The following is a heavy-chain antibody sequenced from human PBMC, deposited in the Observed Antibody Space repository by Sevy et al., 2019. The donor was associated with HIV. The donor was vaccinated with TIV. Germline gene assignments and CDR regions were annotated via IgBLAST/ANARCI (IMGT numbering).Heavy chain of an antibody. Sequence: GGSLRLSCAASGFTFSRYDMHWVRQATGKGLEWVSAISGSGGSTYYADSVKGRFTISRDNSKNTLYLQMNSLRAEDTAVYYCAKAPNGYYGSGREGYYFDYWGQGTLVTVSS. CDR1: GFTFSRYD. D-gene: IGHD3-10*01. J-gene: IGHJ4*02. CDR3: AKAPNGYYGSGREGYYFDY. V-gene: IGHV3-23*01. CDR2: ISGSGGST.